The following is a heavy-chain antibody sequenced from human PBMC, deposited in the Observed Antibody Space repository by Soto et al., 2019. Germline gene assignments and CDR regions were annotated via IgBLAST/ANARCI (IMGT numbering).Heavy chain of an antibody. CDR2: INPNSGGT. J-gene: IGHJ3*02. V-gene: IGHV1-2*04. Sequence: QVRLVQSGPEVRKPGASVKISCEASGYSFTGHYLHWVRQAPGHGLEWMGWINPNSGGTNYAQKFQDWISITRDKALSTEYMDLSSLRSEDTAMYYCAKSDGAEENDAFDIWGQGTMISVS. D-gene: IGHD3-16*01. CDR3: AKSDGAEENDAFDI. CDR1: GYSFTGHY.